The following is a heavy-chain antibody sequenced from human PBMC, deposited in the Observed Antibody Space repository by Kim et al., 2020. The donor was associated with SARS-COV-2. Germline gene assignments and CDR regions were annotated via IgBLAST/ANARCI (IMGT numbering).Heavy chain of an antibody. V-gene: IGHV3-21*01. J-gene: IGHJ4*02. CDR1: GFTFSSYS. CDR2: ISSSSSYI. Sequence: GGSLRLSCAASGFTFSSYSMNWVRQAPGKGLEWVSSISSSSSYIYYADSVKGRFTISRDNAKNSLYLQMNSLRAEDTAVYYCASGGLRRWMVVAANRDFDYWGQGTLVTVSS. CDR3: ASGGLRRWMVVAANRDFDY. D-gene: IGHD2-15*01.